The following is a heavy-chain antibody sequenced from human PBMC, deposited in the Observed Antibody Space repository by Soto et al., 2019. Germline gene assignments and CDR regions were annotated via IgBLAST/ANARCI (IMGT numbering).Heavy chain of an antibody. J-gene: IGHJ4*02. D-gene: IGHD1-26*01. CDR2: ISGSGDST. CDR3: AKRGSGTSYID. V-gene: IGHV3-23*01. Sequence: EVQLLESGGGLVQPGGSLRLSCAASGFTFSSYAMNWVRQAPGKGLEWVSTISGSGDSTYYADSVKGRFTISRDNSKNTLYLQMNSLRPEDTAVYYCAKRGSGTSYIDWGQGTLVTVSS. CDR1: GFTFSSYA.